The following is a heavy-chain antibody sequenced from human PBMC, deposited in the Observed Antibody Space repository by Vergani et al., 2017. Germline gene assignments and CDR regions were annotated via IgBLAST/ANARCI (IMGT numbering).Heavy chain of an antibody. V-gene: IGHV3-33*01. CDR3: ARVREGAVADAFDI. D-gene: IGHD6-19*01. Sequence: QVQLVESGGGVVQPGRSLRLSCAASGFTFSSYGMHWVRQAPGKGLEWVAVIWYEGSNKYYADSVKARFTISRDNSKNTLYLQMNSLRAEDTAGYYCARVREGAVADAFDIWGQGTMVTVSS. J-gene: IGHJ3*02. CDR2: IWYEGSNK. CDR1: GFTFSSYG.